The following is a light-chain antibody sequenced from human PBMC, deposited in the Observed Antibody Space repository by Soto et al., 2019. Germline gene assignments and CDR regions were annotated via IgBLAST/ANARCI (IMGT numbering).Light chain of an antibody. CDR1: SSDVDAYDY. CDR2: EVS. Sequence: QSVLTQPASVSGSPGQSSTISCTGTSSDVDAYDYVSWYQQHPGKAPKFMLYEVSNRPSGLSNRFSGSKSVNTASLTISGLQAEDEADYYCSSFPTSNTWVFGGGTKLTVL. V-gene: IGLV2-14*01. J-gene: IGLJ3*02. CDR3: SSFPTSNTWV.